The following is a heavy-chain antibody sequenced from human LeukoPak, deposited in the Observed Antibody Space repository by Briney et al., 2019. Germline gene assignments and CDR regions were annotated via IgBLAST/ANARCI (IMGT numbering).Heavy chain of an antibody. D-gene: IGHD4-17*01. CDR3: ARDLTVTTPPYYYGMDV. J-gene: IGHJ6*02. CDR2: IYYSGST. V-gene: IGHV4-61*01. CDR1: GGSVSSGSYY. Sequence: SETLSLTCTVSGGSVSSGSYYWSWIRQPPGKGLEWIGYIYYSGSTNYNPSLKSRVTISVDTSKNQFSLKLSSVTAADTAVYYCARDLTVTTPPYYYGMDVWGQGTTVTVSS.